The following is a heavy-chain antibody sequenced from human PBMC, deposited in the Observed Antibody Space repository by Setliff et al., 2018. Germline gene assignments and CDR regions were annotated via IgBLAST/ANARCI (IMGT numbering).Heavy chain of an antibody. CDR2: IIHSGST. J-gene: IGHJ4*02. CDR1: GGSFSGYY. V-gene: IGHV4-34*12. Sequence: SETLSLTCAVYGGSFSGYYWSWIRQPPGKRLEWIGEIIHSGSTNYNPSLKSRVTISMDTSKNQFSLKVSSVTAADTAVYYCPRSFSRREKFLLDYWGQGALVTVSS. CDR3: PRSFSRREKFLLDY.